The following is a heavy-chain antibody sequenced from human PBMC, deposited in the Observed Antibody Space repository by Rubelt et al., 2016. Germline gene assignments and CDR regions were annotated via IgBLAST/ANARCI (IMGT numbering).Heavy chain of an antibody. D-gene: IGHD3-3*01. J-gene: IGHJ6*02. V-gene: IGHV4-39*07. CDR3: AGGNYDFYGMDV. Sequence: QLQVEESGPGLVKPSETLSLTCSVSGGSIRSATSYWGWIRQPPGKGLEWIGSIHYSGSTYDNPSLKSRVTISVDTSKNQFSLTVNSVTAADTSVYYCAGGNYDFYGMDVWGQGTTVTVSS. CDR2: IHYSGST. CDR1: GGSIRSATSY.